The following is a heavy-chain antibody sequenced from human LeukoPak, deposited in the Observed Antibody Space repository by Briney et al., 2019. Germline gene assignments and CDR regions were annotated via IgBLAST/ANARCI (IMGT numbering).Heavy chain of an antibody. V-gene: IGHV3-48*01. D-gene: IGHD1-26*01. J-gene: IGHJ4*02. Sequence: PGGSLRLSCAASGFTFSSYSMNWVRQAPGKGLEWVSYISSSSSTIYYADSVKGRFTISRDNAKNSLYLQMNSLRAEDTAVYYCAREVDSGSYLKLDYWGQGTLVTVSS. CDR3: AREVDSGSYLKLDY. CDR2: ISSSSSTI. CDR1: GFTFSSYS.